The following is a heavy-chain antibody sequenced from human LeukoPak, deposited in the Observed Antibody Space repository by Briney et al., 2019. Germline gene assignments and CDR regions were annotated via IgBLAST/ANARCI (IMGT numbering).Heavy chain of an antibody. D-gene: IGHD2-8*01. J-gene: IGHJ4*02. CDR3: ARMVYAALDY. V-gene: IGHV4-61*02. Sequence: SETLSLTCTVSGGSISSGSYYWSWIRQPAGKGLEWIGRIYTSGSTNYNPSLKSRVTISVDTSKNQFSLKLSSVTAADTAVYYCARMVYAALDYWGQGTLVTVSS. CDR1: GGSISSGSYY. CDR2: IYTSGST.